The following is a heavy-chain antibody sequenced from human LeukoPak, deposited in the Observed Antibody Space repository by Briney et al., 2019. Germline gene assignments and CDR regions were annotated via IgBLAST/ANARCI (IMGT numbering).Heavy chain of an antibody. CDR3: ARQSWYSSSWGLMNYYYYYYMDV. Sequence: PSETLSLTCTVSGGSFSSANYYWSWIRQPPGKGLEWIGYIYYSGSAYYNPSLKSRVTISVDTSKNQFSLKLSSVTAADTAVYYCARQSWYSSSWGLMNYYYYYYMDVWGKGTTVTVSS. J-gene: IGHJ6*03. D-gene: IGHD6-6*01. CDR2: IYYSGSA. V-gene: IGHV4-30-4*08. CDR1: GGSFSSANYY.